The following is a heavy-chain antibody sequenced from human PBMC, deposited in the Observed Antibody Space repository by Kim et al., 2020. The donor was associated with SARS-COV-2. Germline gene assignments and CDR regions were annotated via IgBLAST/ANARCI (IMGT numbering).Heavy chain of an antibody. CDR2: INAGNGNT. CDR3: AGGPSYDILTGALINYGLDV. J-gene: IGHJ6*02. V-gene: IGHV1-3*01. Sequence: ASVKVSCKASGYTFTSYAMHWVRQAPGQRLEWMGWINAGNGNTKYSQKFQGRVTITRDTSASTAYMDLSSLRSEDTAVYYCAGGPSYDILTGALINYGLDVWGQGTTVTFSS. D-gene: IGHD3-9*01. CDR1: GYTFTSYA.